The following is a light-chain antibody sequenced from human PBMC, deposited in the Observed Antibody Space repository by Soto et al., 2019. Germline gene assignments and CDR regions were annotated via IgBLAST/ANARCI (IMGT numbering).Light chain of an antibody. CDR1: SSDVGGYNY. CDR2: DVS. J-gene: IGLJ1*01. CDR3: CSYTRSSTSGYV. V-gene: IGLV2-14*01. Sequence: QSALTQPASVSGSPGQSITISCTGTSSDVGGYNYVSWYQQHPGKAPKVMIYDVSNRPSGVSSRFSGSKSGNTASLTISGLQSEDDADYYCCSYTRSSTSGYVFGTGTKVTVL.